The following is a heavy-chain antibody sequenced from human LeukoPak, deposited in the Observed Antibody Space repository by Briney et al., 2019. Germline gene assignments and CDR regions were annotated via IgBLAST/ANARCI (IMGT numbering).Heavy chain of an antibody. V-gene: IGHV4-4*09. J-gene: IGHJ4*02. D-gene: IGHD5-12*01. CDR3: ARIPLGYSGAYYFDY. CDR1: RGSISGSIRSYY. CDR2: ISSSGST. Sequence: SETLSLTCTVSRGSISGSIRSYYWSWLRQPPGKGLEWIGYISSSGSTNDNPSLRSRVTISVDTSKNQFFLNLSSVSAADTAVYYCARIPLGYSGAYYFDYWGQGTLVIVSP.